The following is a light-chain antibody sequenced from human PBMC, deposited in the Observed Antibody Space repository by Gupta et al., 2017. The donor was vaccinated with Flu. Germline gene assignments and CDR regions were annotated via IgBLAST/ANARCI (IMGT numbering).Light chain of an antibody. Sequence: VMTQSPATLSVSPGERATLSCRASQSVSSNLAWYQQKPGQAPRLLIYGASTRATGIPARFSGSGSGTECTLTISSLQSEDFAVYYCQQYNNWPPLTFGGGTKVEIK. CDR3: QQYNNWPPLT. CDR2: GAS. CDR1: QSVSSN. J-gene: IGKJ4*02. V-gene: IGKV3-15*01.